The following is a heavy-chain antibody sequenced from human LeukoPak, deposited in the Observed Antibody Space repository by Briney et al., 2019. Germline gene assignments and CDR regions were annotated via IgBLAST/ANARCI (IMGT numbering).Heavy chain of an antibody. V-gene: IGHV1-69*13. D-gene: IGHD6-13*01. CDR1: GGTFSSYA. CDR2: IIPIFGTA. J-gene: IGHJ4*02. Sequence: ASVKVSCEASGGTFSSYAISWVRQAPGQGLEWMGGIIPIFGTANYAQKFQGRVTITADESTSTAYMELSSLRSEDTAVYYCAREAIEQELVMVWGQGTLVPVS. CDR3: AREAIEQELVMV.